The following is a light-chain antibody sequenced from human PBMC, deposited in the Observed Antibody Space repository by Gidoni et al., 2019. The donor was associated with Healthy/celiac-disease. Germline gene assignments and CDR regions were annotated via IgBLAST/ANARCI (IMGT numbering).Light chain of an antibody. CDR2: DAS. V-gene: IGKV3-11*01. J-gene: IGKJ4*01. CDR3: QQRSNWP. Sequence: DIVLTQSPATLSLSPGERATLSCRASQSVSSYLAWYQQKPGQAPRLLIYDASNRATGIPARFSGSGSGTDFTLTISSLEPEDFAVYYCQQRSNWPFGGXTKVEIK. CDR1: QSVSSY.